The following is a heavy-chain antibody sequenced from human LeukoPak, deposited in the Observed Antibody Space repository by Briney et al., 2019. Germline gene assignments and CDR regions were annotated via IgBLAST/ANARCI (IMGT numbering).Heavy chain of an antibody. CDR3: ARGKTIFGVVTGNDY. CDR2: IYYSGST. CDR1: GGSISSSSYY. V-gene: IGHV4-39*07. D-gene: IGHD3-3*01. J-gene: IGHJ4*02. Sequence: SETLSLTCTVSGGSISSSSYYWGWIRQPPGKGLEWIGSIYYSGSTNYNPSLKSRVTISVDTSKNQFSLKLSSVTAADTAVYYCARGKTIFGVVTGNDYWGQGTLVTVSS.